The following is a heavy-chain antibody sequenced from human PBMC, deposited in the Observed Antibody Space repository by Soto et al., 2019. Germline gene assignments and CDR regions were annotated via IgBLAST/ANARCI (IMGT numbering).Heavy chain of an antibody. CDR2: INPNSGGT. CDR1: GYTFTGYY. D-gene: IGHD3-9*01. J-gene: IGHJ6*02. V-gene: IGHV1-2*02. Sequence: ASVKVSCKASGYTFTGYYMHWVRQAPGQGLEGMGWINPNSGGTNYAQKFQGRVTMTRDTSISTAYVELSRLRSDDTAVYYCARDRPHYDILTGYPYYYGMDVWGQGTTVTVSS. CDR3: ARDRPHYDILTGYPYYYGMDV.